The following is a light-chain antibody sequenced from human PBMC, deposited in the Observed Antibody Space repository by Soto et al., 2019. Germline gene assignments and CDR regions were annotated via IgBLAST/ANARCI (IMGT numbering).Light chain of an antibody. V-gene: IGKV3-11*01. CDR1: QSVSSY. Sequence: EIVLTQSPATLSLSPWERATLSCRASQSVSSYLAWYQQKPGQAPRLLIYDASNRATGIPARFSGSGSGTDFTLTISGLEPEDFAVYYCQQYGRPFGQGTKVDIK. CDR2: DAS. CDR3: QQYGRP. J-gene: IGKJ1*01.